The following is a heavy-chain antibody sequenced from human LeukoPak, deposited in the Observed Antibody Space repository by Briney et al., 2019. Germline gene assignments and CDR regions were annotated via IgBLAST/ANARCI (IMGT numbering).Heavy chain of an antibody. J-gene: IGHJ4*02. V-gene: IGHV1-2*02. Sequence: ASVKVSCKASGGTFSSYAISWVRQAPGQGLEWMGWINPNSGGTNYAQKFQGRVTMTRDTSISTAYMELSRLRSDDTAVYYCARENYYDSSPQAPTLDYGGQEPLVTFSS. D-gene: IGHD3-22*01. CDR2: INPNSGGT. CDR1: GGTFSSYA. CDR3: ARENYYDSSPQAPTLDY.